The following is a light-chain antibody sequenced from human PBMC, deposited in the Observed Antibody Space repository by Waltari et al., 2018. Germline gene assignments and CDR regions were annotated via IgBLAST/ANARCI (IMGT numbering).Light chain of an antibody. V-gene: IGKV3-11*01. CDR1: QSVSTY. CDR3: QQRSNWPSIT. Sequence: DIVLTQSPATLSLSPGERATLSRRASQSVSTYLAWYQQKPGQAPRLLIYDASNRATGIPARFSGSGSGTDFTLTISSLEPEDFAVYYCQQRSNWPSITFGQGTRLEIK. CDR2: DAS. J-gene: IGKJ5*01.